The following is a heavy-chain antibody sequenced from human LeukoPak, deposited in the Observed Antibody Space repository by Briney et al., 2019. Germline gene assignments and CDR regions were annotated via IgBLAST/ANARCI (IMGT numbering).Heavy chain of an antibody. CDR1: GFTFSSYS. J-gene: IGHJ4*02. CDR3: ARVPLRYDFWSGFPDY. CDR2: ISSSSSYI. D-gene: IGHD3-3*01. Sequence: PGGSLRLSCAASGFTFSSYSMNWVRQAPGKGLEWVSSISSSSSYIYYADSVKGRFTISRDNAKNSLYLQMNSLRAEDTAVYYCARVPLRYDFWSGFPDYWGQGTLVIVSS. V-gene: IGHV3-21*01.